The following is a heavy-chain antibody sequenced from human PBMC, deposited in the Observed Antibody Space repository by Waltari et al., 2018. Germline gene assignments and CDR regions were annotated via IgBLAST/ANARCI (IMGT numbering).Heavy chain of an antibody. CDR1: GGSMDHYF. CDR2: IYYNGNT. CDR3: AREIYGGNSRPFDY. V-gene: IGHV4-59*01. Sequence: QVQLQESGPGLMKPSETLSLTCTVSGGSMDHYFWHWIRQPPGKGLEWIGYIYYNGNTDSNPSLQRRVTISVDTSRSQFSLNLRSVTAADTAVYFCAREIYGGNSRPFDYWGQGTLVTVSS. D-gene: IGHD2-21*02. J-gene: IGHJ4*02.